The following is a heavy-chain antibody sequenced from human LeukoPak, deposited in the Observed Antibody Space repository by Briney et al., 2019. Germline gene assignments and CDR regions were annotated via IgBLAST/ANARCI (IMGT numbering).Heavy chain of an antibody. D-gene: IGHD3-10*01. J-gene: IGHJ4*02. CDR2: VKSRSAGETT. CDR3: TLIQGWGSGSYYRDF. CDR1: GFSISNDW. Sequence: PGGSLRLSCAASGFSISNDWMSWVRQAPGKGLEWVARVKSRSAGETTDNAAPVKGRFTISRDDSKNTLYLQMNSLKTEDTAVYYCTLIQGWGSGSYYRDFWGQGTLVTVSS. V-gene: IGHV3-15*01.